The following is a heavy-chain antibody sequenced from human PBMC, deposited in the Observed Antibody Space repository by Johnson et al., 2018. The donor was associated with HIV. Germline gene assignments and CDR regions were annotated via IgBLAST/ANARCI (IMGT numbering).Heavy chain of an antibody. V-gene: IGHV3-20*04. CDR3: AREEEYRYAFDI. Sequence: VQLVESGGSVVRPGGSLRISCAVSGFSFGDYAMNWVRQVPGKGLEWVSGINWNGGSHHYADSVRGRFTISRDNAKNYLYLQMKSLRADDTALYYCAREEEYRYAFDIWGQGTMVTVSS. CDR1: GFSFGDYA. D-gene: IGHD2/OR15-2a*01. CDR2: INWNGGSH. J-gene: IGHJ3*02.